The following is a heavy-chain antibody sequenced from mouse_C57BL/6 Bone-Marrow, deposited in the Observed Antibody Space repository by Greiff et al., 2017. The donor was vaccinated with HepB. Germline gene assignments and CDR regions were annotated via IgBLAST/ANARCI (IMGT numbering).Heavy chain of an antibody. CDR1: GFTFSSYA. CDR2: ISDGGSYT. J-gene: IGHJ4*01. D-gene: IGHD2-2*01. V-gene: IGHV5-4*01. Sequence: EVKLMESGGGLVKPGGSLKLSCAASGFTFSSYAMSWVRQTPEKRLEWVATISDGGSYTYYPDNVKGRFTISRDNAKNNLYLQMSHLKSEDTAMYYCARDEGLRRGYYYAMDYWGQGTSVTVSS. CDR3: ARDEGLRRGYYYAMDY.